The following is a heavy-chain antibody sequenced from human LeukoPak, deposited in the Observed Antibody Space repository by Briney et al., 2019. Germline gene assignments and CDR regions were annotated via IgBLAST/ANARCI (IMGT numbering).Heavy chain of an antibody. V-gene: IGHV3-23*01. CDR2: IFQGGGEI. J-gene: IGHJ4*02. CDR1: GFTFNTFA. CDR3: ATYRKVMLPFES. Sequence: GGSLRLSCVASGFTFNTFAMIWVRQPPGKGLEWVSSIFQGGGEIHYADSVRGRFTISRDNSKNTLFLQMNSLRAEDTAIYYCATYRKVMLPFESWGRGTLVTVSS. D-gene: IGHD5-18*01.